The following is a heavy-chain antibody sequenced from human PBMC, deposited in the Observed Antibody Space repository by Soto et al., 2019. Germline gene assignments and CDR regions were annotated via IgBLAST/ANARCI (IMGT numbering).Heavy chain of an antibody. CDR1: GGSFTDYY. J-gene: IGHJ5*01. CDR2: INHSGDT. D-gene: IGHD3-22*01. V-gene: IGHV4-34*01. Sequence: PSETLSLTCAVYGGSFTDYYWSRIRQPPGKGLEWIGEINHSGDTNYNPSLKSRVTISVDTSKNQFSLKLSSVTAADTAVYYWARNYYDSGRFGLDSWGQGTQVTVS. CDR3: ARNYYDSGRFGLDS.